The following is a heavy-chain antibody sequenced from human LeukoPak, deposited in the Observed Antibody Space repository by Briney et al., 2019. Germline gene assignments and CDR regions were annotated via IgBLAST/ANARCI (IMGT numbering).Heavy chain of an antibody. Sequence: GGSLRLSCAASGFTVSSNYMSRVRQAPGKGLEWVSVIYSGGSTYYADSVKGRFTISRDNSKNTLYLQMNSLRAEDTAVYYCAREEDTYYYDSSGYWGQGTLVTVSS. V-gene: IGHV3-66*01. J-gene: IGHJ4*02. D-gene: IGHD3-22*01. CDR2: IYSGGST. CDR1: GFTVSSNY. CDR3: AREEDTYYYDSSGY.